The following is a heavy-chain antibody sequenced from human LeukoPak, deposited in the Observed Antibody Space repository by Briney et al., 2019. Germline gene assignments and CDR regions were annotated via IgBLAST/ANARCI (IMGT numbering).Heavy chain of an antibody. Sequence: PGGSLRLSCAASGFTVSSNYMSWVRQAPGKGLEWVSVTYSGGTTYYSDAVKGRFTISSDNSKNTLYLQMNNLRAEDTAVYYCARDLEYSSSWYRDDAFDIWGQGTMVTVSS. CDR2: TYSGGTT. CDR1: GFTVSSNY. V-gene: IGHV3-53*01. CDR3: ARDLEYSSSWYRDDAFDI. J-gene: IGHJ3*02. D-gene: IGHD6-13*01.